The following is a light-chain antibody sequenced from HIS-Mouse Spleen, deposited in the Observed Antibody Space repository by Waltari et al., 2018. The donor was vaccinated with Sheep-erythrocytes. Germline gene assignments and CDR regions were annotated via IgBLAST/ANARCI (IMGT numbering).Light chain of an antibody. V-gene: IGKV1-33*01. Sequence: DIQMTQSPSSLSAYVGERVTITCQASQAISNYLNWYQQKPGKAPKLLIYDASNLEKGVPSRFSGSGSGTDFTFTISSLQPEDIATYSCQQYDNLLPFGGGTKVEIK. CDR1: QAISNY. CDR3: QQYDNLLP. J-gene: IGKJ4*01. CDR2: DAS.